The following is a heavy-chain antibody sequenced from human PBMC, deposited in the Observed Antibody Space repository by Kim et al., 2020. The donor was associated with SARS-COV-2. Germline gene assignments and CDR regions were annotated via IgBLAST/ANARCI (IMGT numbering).Heavy chain of an antibody. D-gene: IGHD3-10*01. CDR3: ARDGGYYYGSGSYSQSGYNWFDP. CDR2: INPSGGST. Sequence: ASVKVSCKASGYTFTSYYMHWVRQAPGQGLEWMGIINPSGGSTSYAQKFQGRVTMTRDTSTSTVYMELSSLRSEDTAVYYCARDGGYYYGSGSYSQSGYNWFDPWGQGTLVTVSS. CDR1: GYTFTSYY. J-gene: IGHJ5*02. V-gene: IGHV1-46*01.